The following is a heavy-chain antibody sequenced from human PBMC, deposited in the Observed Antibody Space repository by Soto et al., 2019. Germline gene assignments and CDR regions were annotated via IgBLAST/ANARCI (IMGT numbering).Heavy chain of an antibody. Sequence: SETLSLTCTVSGGSISSYHWSWIRQPPGKGLEWIGHMYYSGDSRYAPSLKSRVTISVDTSKSQFSLKLSSVTAADTAVYYCARYHYPNFDDWSQGSLVTVSS. CDR3: ARYHYPNFDD. V-gene: IGHV4-59*01. D-gene: IGHD1-26*01. CDR2: MYYSGDS. J-gene: IGHJ4*02. CDR1: GGSISSYH.